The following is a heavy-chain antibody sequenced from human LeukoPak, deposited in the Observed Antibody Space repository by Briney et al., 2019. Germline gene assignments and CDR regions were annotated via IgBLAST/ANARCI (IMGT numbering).Heavy chain of an antibody. J-gene: IGHJ5*02. CDR3: AKDIGGTSFSNWFDP. CDR2: ISYDGSDK. CDR1: GFTFRNYA. D-gene: IGHD2-15*01. Sequence: GGSLRLSCAASGFTFRNYAMHWVRQAPGKGLEWVAVISYDGSDKYYVDSVKGRFTISRDNSRNTLYLQMNSLSVDDTAVYYCAKDIGGTSFSNWFDPWGQGTLVTVSS. V-gene: IGHV3-33*06.